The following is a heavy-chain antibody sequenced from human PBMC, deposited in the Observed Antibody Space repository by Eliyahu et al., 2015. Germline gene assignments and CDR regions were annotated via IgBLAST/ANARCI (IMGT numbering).Heavy chain of an antibody. J-gene: IGHJ6*02. D-gene: IGHD6-19*01. Sequence: APGQALEWVSAISXSSSYIYYADSVKGRFTISRDNAKNSLYLQMNSLRAEDTAVYYCAREWLVPDYYYYGMDVWGQGTTVTVSS. CDR3: AREWLVPDYYYYGMDV. CDR2: ISXSSSYI. V-gene: IGHV3-21*01.